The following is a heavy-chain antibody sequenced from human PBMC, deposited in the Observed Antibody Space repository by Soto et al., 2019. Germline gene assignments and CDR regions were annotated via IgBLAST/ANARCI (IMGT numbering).Heavy chain of an antibody. V-gene: IGHV3-11*01. D-gene: IGHD6-6*01. CDR2: ISSGHSTI. CDR3: ARGSSSSVWFDP. Sequence: VRRSCAPSGGKVSSYYMTSIRQAPGKGLEWVSYISSGHSTIYYADSVKGRFTISRDNAKNSLYLQMNSLRAEDTAVYYCARGSSSSVWFDPWGQGTLVTVSS. CDR1: GGKVSSYY. J-gene: IGHJ5*02.